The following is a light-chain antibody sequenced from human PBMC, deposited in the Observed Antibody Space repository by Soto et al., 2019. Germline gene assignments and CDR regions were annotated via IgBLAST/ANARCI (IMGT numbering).Light chain of an antibody. CDR1: QSVSNY. J-gene: IGKJ4*01. CDR2: FAS. CDR3: QQSHTTPPT. V-gene: IGKV1-39*01. Sequence: IQMTQSPTSLSASVGDRVTITCRASQSVSNYLNWYQQKVGKAPQLLIYFASTLQKGVPSRFSGSGSGKDFTLTISSLQPEDFATYFCQQSHTTPPTSGGGTKVDIK.